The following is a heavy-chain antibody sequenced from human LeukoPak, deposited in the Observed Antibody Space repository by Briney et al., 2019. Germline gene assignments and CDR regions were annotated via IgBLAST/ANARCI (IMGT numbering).Heavy chain of an antibody. Sequence: SETLSLTCAVYGGSFSDYHWNWIRQPPGKGLEWIGEINHSGTSTNYNPSLKSRVTISVDTSKNQFSLKLTSVSAADTAVYYCARRGNWANYHHYYYMDVWGKGTTVTISS. CDR3: ARRGNWANYHHYYYMDV. D-gene: IGHD7-27*01. CDR2: INHSGTST. V-gene: IGHV4-34*01. CDR1: GGSFSDYH. J-gene: IGHJ6*03.